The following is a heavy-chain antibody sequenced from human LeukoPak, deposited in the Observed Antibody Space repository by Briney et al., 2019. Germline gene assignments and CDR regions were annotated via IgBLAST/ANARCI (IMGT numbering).Heavy chain of an antibody. CDR3: VRDGEGVAISVNYWFDP. CDR1: RYTFSNYD. Sequence: ASVKVSCKASRYTFSNYDINWVRQATGQGLEWMGWMNPNNGNTGYAQKFQGRVTMTRDTSISTAYMELRGLRSEDTAVYYCVRDGEGVAISVNYWFDPWGQGTLVTVSS. V-gene: IGHV1-8*01. D-gene: IGHD3-10*01. CDR2: MNPNNGNT. J-gene: IGHJ5*02.